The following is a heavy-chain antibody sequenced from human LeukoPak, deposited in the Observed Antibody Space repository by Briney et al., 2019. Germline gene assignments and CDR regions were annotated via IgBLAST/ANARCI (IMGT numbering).Heavy chain of an antibody. CDR1: GFTFSDYY. D-gene: IGHD2-8*01. V-gene: IGHV3-11*06. J-gene: IGHJ5*02. CDR2: ISSSNRYT. Sequence: GGSLRLSCAASGFTFSDYYMSWIRQAPGKGLEWVSYISSSNRYTNYADSVKGRFTISRDNAKNSLYLQMNSLRDEDSAVYYCARDTGCTNGVCYMEGWFDPWGQGTLVTVSS. CDR3: ARDTGCTNGVCYMEGWFDP.